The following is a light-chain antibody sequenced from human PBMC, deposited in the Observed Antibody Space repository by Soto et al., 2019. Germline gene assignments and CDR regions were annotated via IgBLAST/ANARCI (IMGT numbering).Light chain of an antibody. Sequence: QAVVTQPPSVSGPPGQGVTIFCTGSSSNIGAGYGVNWYQQLPGSAPKLLIYGSGNRPSGVPDRFSGSKSGTSASLAITGLQAEDEADYYCQSYDSSLRGAVFGAGTKLTVL. J-gene: IGLJ1*01. V-gene: IGLV1-40*01. CDR1: SSNIGAGYG. CDR3: QSYDSSLRGAV. CDR2: GSG.